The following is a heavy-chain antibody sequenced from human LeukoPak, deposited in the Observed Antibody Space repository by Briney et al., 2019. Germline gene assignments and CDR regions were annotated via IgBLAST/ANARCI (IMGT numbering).Heavy chain of an antibody. D-gene: IGHD2/OR15-2a*01. Sequence: GGSLRLSCAASGFSLNSFSMNWVRQAPGRGLEWVSYITSSGTYIYYADSVRGRFTISRDNARNSLYLQMDSLTAEDTAIYYCARVFDVDYFSATGYSDYWGQGVLVTVSS. CDR2: ITSSGTYI. J-gene: IGHJ4*02. CDR3: ARVFDVDYFSATGYSDY. V-gene: IGHV3-21*06. CDR1: GFSLNSFS.